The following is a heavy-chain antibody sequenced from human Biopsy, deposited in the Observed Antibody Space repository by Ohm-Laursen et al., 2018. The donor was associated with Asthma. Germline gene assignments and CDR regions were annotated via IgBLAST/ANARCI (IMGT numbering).Heavy chain of an antibody. J-gene: IGHJ3*02. Sequence: AASVKVSCKASGYTFINYAIHWVRQAPGQRLEWMGWINAGNGNTKYSQKVQGRVTITRDTSASTAYMDLSSLRSEDTAVYYCARTYYDFLTGQVNDAFAMWGQGTMVTASS. D-gene: IGHD3-9*01. CDR2: INAGNGNT. V-gene: IGHV1-3*01. CDR1: GYTFINYA. CDR3: ARTYYDFLTGQVNDAFAM.